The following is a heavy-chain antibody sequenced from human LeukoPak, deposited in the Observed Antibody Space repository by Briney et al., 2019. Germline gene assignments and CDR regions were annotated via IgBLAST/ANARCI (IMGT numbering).Heavy chain of an antibody. J-gene: IGHJ4*02. CDR1: GFTFDDYA. CDR3: AKDTLVGYGDYFDY. V-gene: IGHV3-9*01. CDR2: ISWNSGSI. D-gene: IGHD2-8*02. Sequence: GGSLRLSCAASGFTFDDYAMHWVRHAPGKGLEWVSGISWNSGSIGYADSVKGRFTISRDNAKNSLYLQMNSLRAEDTALYYCAKDTLVGYGDYFDYWGQGTLVTVSS.